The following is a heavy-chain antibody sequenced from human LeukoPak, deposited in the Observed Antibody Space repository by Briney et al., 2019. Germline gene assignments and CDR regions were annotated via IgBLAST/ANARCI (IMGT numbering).Heavy chain of an antibody. CDR2: VSGSGGST. Sequence: PGGSLRLSCAASGFTFSRYAMSWVRQAPGKGLAWVSAVSGSGGSTYYADSVKGLFTISRDNSKNTLYLQMNSLRAEDTAVYYCAKRMIRGVNHDAFDLWGQGTMVTVSS. V-gene: IGHV3-23*01. CDR1: GFTFSRYA. J-gene: IGHJ3*01. D-gene: IGHD3-10*01. CDR3: AKRMIRGVNHDAFDL.